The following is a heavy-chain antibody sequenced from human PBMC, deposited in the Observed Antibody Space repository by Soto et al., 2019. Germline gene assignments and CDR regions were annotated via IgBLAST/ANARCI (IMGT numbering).Heavy chain of an antibody. CDR2: ISNDGTNK. V-gene: IGHV3-30*18. CDR1: GFTFNIFG. D-gene: IGHD5-12*01. Sequence: PLGGSLRLSCAASGFTFNIFGMHWVRQAPGKGLEWVALISNDGTNKYYADSVRGRFTISRDSSKNTVFLQMDSLRADDTAVYYCAKGSTRWLESLLHYWGQGTLVTVSS. J-gene: IGHJ4*02. CDR3: AKGSTRWLESLLHY.